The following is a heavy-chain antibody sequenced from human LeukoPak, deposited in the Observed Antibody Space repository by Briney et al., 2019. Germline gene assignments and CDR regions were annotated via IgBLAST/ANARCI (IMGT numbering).Heavy chain of an antibody. Sequence: GGSLRLSCAASGFTFNNYAMSWVRQAPGKGLEWVSSINDSGANTYYADSVKGRFSISRDDSKNTLDLQMNSLGAEDTAIYYCAKSWLTGALTTWYFDLWGRGALVTVSS. V-gene: IGHV3-23*01. CDR2: INDSGANT. CDR3: AKSWLTGALTTWYFDL. CDR1: GFTFNNYA. J-gene: IGHJ2*01. D-gene: IGHD7-27*01.